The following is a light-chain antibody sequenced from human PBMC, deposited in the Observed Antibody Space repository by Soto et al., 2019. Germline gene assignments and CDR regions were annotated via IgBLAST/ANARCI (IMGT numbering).Light chain of an antibody. CDR1: SGHSSYA. CDR2: LNSDGSH. CDR3: QTWATGIQI. J-gene: IGLJ2*01. Sequence: QPVLTQSPSASASLGASVKLTCTLSSGHSSYAIAWHQQQPEKGPRYLMKLNSDGSHSKGDGIPDRFSGSSSGAERYLTISRRQSEDEADYYCQTWATGIQIVGGGTKLTVL. V-gene: IGLV4-69*01.